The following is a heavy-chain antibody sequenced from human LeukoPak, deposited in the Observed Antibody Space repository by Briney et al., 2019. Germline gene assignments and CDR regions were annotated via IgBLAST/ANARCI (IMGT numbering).Heavy chain of an antibody. J-gene: IGHJ4*02. CDR3: ARVHGYYDILTGYYRYYFDY. Sequence: PGGSLRLSCAASGFTFSSYWMHWVRQPPGKGLEWIGEINHSGSTNYNPSLKSRVTISVDTSKNQFSLKLTSVTAADTAVYYCARVHGYYDILTGYYRYYFDYWGQGTLVTVSS. CDR2: INHSGST. CDR1: GFTFSSYW. V-gene: IGHV4-34*01. D-gene: IGHD3-9*01.